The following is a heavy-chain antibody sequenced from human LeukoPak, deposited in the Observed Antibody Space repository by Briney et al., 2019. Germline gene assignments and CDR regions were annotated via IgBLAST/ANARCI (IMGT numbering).Heavy chain of an antibody. CDR3: ARLGTAVAAFDY. CDR2: IIPIFGTA. Sequence: SVKVSCKASGGTFSSYAISWVRQAPGQGLEWMGGIIPIFGTANYAQKFQGRVTITADKSTSTAYMELSSLRSEDTAEYYCARLGTAVAAFDYWGQGTLVTVSS. CDR1: GGTFSSYA. J-gene: IGHJ4*02. D-gene: IGHD6-19*01. V-gene: IGHV1-69*06.